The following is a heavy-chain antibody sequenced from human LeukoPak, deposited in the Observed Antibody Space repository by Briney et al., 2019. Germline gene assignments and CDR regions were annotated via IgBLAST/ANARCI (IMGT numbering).Heavy chain of an antibody. D-gene: IGHD3-10*01. CDR2: IYYSGST. Sequence: SETLSLTCTVSGGSISSSSYYWGWIRQPPGKGLEWIGSIYYSGSTYYNPSLKSRVTISVDTSKNQFSLKLSSVTAADTAVYYCARDILGSGWRAFDIWGQGTMVTVSS. CDR1: GGSISSSSYY. V-gene: IGHV4-39*07. J-gene: IGHJ3*02. CDR3: ARDILGSGWRAFDI.